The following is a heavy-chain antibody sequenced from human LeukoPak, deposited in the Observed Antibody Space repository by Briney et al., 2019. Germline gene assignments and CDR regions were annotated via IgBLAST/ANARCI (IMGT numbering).Heavy chain of an antibody. D-gene: IGHD3-10*01. Sequence: ASVKVSCKGSEYTFTGYYMHWVRQAPGQGLEWMGWINPNSGGTNYAQKFQGRVTMTRDTSISTAYMELRSLRSDDTAVYYRARDGDVLLWFGELWGNWFDPWGQGTLVTVSS. CDR2: INPNSGGT. J-gene: IGHJ5*02. CDR1: EYTFTGYY. CDR3: ARDGDVLLWFGELWGNWFDP. V-gene: IGHV1-2*02.